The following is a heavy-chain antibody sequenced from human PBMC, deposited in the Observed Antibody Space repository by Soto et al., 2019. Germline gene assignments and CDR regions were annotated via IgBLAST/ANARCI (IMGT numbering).Heavy chain of an antibody. J-gene: IGHJ4*02. CDR1: VGAITNDGYY. Sequence: QVQLQESGPGLVKPSQTLSLTCNVSVGAITNDGYYWSWIRQHPGKALEWIGNIPYSGVTYYNPTLKSRAAISVDISKHHVSLKLNSVTAADTAVYYCARLDLCYDYWGQGILVTVSS. CDR3: ARLDLCYDY. CDR2: IPYSGVT. V-gene: IGHV4-31*03. D-gene: IGHD2-15*01.